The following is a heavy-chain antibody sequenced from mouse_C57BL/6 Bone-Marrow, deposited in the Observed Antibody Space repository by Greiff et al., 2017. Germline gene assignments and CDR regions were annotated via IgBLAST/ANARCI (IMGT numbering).Heavy chain of an antibody. V-gene: IGHV4-1*01. J-gene: IGHJ1*03. CDR3: ARERITTVVATPYWYFDV. CDR1: GIDFSRYW. Sequence: EVKLVESGGGLVQPGGSLKLSCAASGIDFSRYWMSWVRRAPGKGLEWIGEINPDSSTINYAPSLKDKFIISRDNAKNTLYLQMSKVRSEDTALYYCARERITTVVATPYWYFDVWGTGTSVTVSS. D-gene: IGHD1-1*01. CDR2: INPDSSTI.